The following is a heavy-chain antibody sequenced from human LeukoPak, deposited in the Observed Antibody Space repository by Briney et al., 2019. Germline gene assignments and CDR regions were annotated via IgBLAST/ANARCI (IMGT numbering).Heavy chain of an antibody. D-gene: IGHD3-22*01. J-gene: IGHJ4*02. CDR1: GGTFSSYA. CDR3: ASATSPYDSSGYTYILDY. V-gene: IGHV1-69*13. CDR2: IIPIFGTA. Sequence: ASVKVSFTASGGTFSSYAISWVRQAPGQGLEWMGGIIPIFGTANYAQKFQGRVTITADESTSTAYMELSSLRSEDTAVYYCASATSPYDSSGYTYILDYWGQGTLVTVSS.